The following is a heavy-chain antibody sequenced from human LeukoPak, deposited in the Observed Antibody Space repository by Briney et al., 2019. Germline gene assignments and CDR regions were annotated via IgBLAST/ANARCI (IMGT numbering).Heavy chain of an antibody. CDR1: GGTFSSYA. CDR2: IIPIFGTA. D-gene: IGHD6-6*01. V-gene: IGHV1-69*05. Sequence: ASVKVSCKASGGTFSSYAISWVRQAPGQGLEWMGGIIPIFGTANYGQKFQGRVTITTDESTSTAYMELSSLRSEDTAVYYCARSYGIAARPLGYYMDVWGKGTTVTVSS. J-gene: IGHJ6*03. CDR3: ARSYGIAARPLGYYMDV.